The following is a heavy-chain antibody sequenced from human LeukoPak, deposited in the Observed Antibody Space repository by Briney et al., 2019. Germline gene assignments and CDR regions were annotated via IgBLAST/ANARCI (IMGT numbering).Heavy chain of an antibody. Sequence: PGGSLRLSCAASGFAFTTYAMHWVRQAPGQGLEWVPLIWHDGSHKFYSNSVRGQFTISRDNSKNTVSLQMNNLRPEGTAVYYCAREIFGSGSYPDLWGQGTLVTVSS. J-gene: IGHJ4*02. D-gene: IGHD3-10*01. CDR3: AREIFGSGSYPDL. CDR2: IWHDGSHK. CDR1: GFAFTTYA. V-gene: IGHV3-33*01.